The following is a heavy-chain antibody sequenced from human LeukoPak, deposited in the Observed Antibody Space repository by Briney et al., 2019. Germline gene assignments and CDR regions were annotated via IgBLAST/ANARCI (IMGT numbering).Heavy chain of an antibody. CDR1: GFTFSAYA. CDR3: AKDRDDYVWGSYLGAFDI. D-gene: IGHD3-16*01. V-gene: IGHV3-23*01. J-gene: IGHJ3*02. Sequence: GGSLRLSCAGSGFTFSAYAMSWVRQAPGKGLEWVSLISGSGGSTYYADSVKGRFTISRDNLKNTLYLQMNSLRAEDTAVFYCAKDRDDYVWGSYLGAFDIWGQGTMVTVSS. CDR2: ISGSGGST.